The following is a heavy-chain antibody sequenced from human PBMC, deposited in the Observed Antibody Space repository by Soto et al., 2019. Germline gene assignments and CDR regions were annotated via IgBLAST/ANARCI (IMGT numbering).Heavy chain of an antibody. D-gene: IGHD6-19*01. CDR3: AKMEYISDRLFDY. CDR2: ISGSGGST. J-gene: IGHJ4*02. Sequence: PGGSLRLSCAASGFTFSSYAMSWVRQAPGKGLEWVSVISGSGGSTYYADSVKGRFTISRDNSKNTLHLQMNSLRAEDTAVYYCAKMEYISDRLFDYWGQGTLVTVSS. V-gene: IGHV3-23*01. CDR1: GFTFSSYA.